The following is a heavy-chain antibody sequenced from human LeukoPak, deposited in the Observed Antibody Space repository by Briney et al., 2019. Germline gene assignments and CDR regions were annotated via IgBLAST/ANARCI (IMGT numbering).Heavy chain of an antibody. V-gene: IGHV4-39*01. CDR3: ARDVTPTYFDY. D-gene: IGHD4-23*01. J-gene: IGHJ4*02. CDR2: IYYSGST. Sequence: SETLSLTXTVSGGSIRSSSYYWGWIRQPPGKGLEWIGSIYYSGSTYYNPSLKSRVTISVDTSKNQFSLKLSSVTAADTAVYYCARDVTPTYFDYWGQGTLVTVSS. CDR1: GGSIRSSSYY.